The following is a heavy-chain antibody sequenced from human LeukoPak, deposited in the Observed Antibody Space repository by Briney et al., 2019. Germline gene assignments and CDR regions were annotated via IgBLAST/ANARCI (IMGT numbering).Heavy chain of an antibody. CDR2: IYYSGST. Sequence: SETLSLTCTVSGGSISSSSYYWGWIRQPPGKGLEWIGSIYYSGSTYYNQSLKSRVTISVDKSQNQFSLKMYSVTAADTAVYYCARGSRDCSGWTYCFDYSGHGTLVTVSS. CDR3: ARGSRDCSGWTYCFDY. CDR1: GGSISSSSYY. D-gene: IGHD6-19*01. J-gene: IGHJ4*01. V-gene: IGHV4-39*07.